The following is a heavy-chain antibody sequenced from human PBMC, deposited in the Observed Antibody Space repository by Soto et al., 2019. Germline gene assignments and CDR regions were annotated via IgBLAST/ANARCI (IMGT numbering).Heavy chain of an antibody. Sequence: PGESLKISCKGSGYSFTSYWIGWVRQMPGKGLEWMGIIYPGDSDTRYSPSFQGQVTISADKSISTAYLQWSSLKASDTAMYYCARFGTYCGGDCPYYYYYGMDVWGQGTTVTVS. J-gene: IGHJ6*02. CDR2: IYPGDSDT. CDR3: ARFGTYCGGDCPYYYYYGMDV. V-gene: IGHV5-51*01. CDR1: GYSFTSYW. D-gene: IGHD2-21*02.